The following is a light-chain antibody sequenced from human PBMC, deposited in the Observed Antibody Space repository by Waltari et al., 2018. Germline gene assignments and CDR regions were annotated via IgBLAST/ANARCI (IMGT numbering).Light chain of an antibody. J-gene: IGKJ4*01. CDR3: QQYYSYFT. Sequence: DIQMTQSPSTLSASVGDRVTITCRASQSIGSLLAWYSQKPGKAPKLLIYDASSLESGVPSRFSGSGSGTEFTLTINSLQPDDFATYSCQQYYSYFTFGGGAKVEIK. V-gene: IGKV1-5*01. CDR1: QSIGSL. CDR2: DAS.